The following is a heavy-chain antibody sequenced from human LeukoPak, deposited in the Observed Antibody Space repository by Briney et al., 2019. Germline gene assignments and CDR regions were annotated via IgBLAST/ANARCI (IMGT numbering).Heavy chain of an antibody. D-gene: IGHD3-22*01. V-gene: IGHV4-30-4*07. CDR3: AGVERHDSILDAFDV. Sequence: PSETLSLTCAVSGGSINTGAYSWSWIRQPPGKGLEWIGYIYYSGSTFYNPSLKSRLTISIDTSKNQFSLKLSSVTAADTAVYYCAGVERHDSILDAFDVWGQGTKVTVSS. J-gene: IGHJ3*01. CDR2: IYYSGST. CDR1: GGSINTGAYS.